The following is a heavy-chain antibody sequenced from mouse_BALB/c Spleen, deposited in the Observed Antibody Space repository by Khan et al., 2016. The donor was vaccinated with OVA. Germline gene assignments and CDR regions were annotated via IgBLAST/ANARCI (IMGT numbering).Heavy chain of an antibody. CDR2: IWTGGIT. V-gene: IGHV2-9*02. CDR3: ARSYDYDVGGFAY. J-gene: IGHJ3*01. Sequence: VKLLESGPGLVAPSQSLSITCTVSGFSLSNYGIHWVRQPPGKGLEWLGVIWTGGITNYNSALMSRLSISKDNSKSQVFLKMNWLQTDDTAIYYCARSYDYDVGGFAYWGQGTLVTVSA. D-gene: IGHD2-4*01. CDR1: GFSLSNYG.